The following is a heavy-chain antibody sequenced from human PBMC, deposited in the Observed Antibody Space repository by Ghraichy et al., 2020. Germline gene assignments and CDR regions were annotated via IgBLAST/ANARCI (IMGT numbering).Heavy chain of an antibody. V-gene: IGHV4-31*03. CDR2: IYYSGST. Sequence: SETLSLTCTVSGGSISSGGYYWSWIHQHPGKGLEWIGYIYYSGSTYYNPSLKSRVTISVDTSKNQFSLKLSSVTAADTAVYYCARDPYYYDSSGYSPQGAFDIWGQGTMVTVSS. CDR1: GGSISSGGYY. D-gene: IGHD3-22*01. CDR3: ARDPYYYDSSGYSPQGAFDI. J-gene: IGHJ3*02.